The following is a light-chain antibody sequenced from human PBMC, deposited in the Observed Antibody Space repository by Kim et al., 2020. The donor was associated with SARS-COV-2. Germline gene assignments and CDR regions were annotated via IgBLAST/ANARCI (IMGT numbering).Light chain of an antibody. J-gene: IGKJ4*01. V-gene: IGKV1D-12*01. CDR3: QQSSSFPLT. Sequence: ISRWLAWYQQKPGKAPLLLISITSSLESGVPSRFSGSGSGTDFTLTISSLQPEDFATYYCQQSSSFPLTFGGGTKLEIK. CDR1: ISRW. CDR2: ITS.